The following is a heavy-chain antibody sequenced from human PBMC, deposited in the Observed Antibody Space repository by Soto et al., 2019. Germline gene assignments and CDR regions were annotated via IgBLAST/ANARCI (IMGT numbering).Heavy chain of an antibody. V-gene: IGHV3-21*01. CDR2: ISSSSSYI. Sequence: GGSLRLSCAASGFTFSSYWMSWVRQAPGKGLEWVSSISSSSSYIYYADSVKGRFTISRDNAKNSLYLQMNSLRAEDTAVYYYARDAYYYDSSGSSFFDYWGQGTLVTVSS. CDR1: GFTFSSYW. D-gene: IGHD3-22*01. CDR3: ARDAYYYDSSGSSFFDY. J-gene: IGHJ4*02.